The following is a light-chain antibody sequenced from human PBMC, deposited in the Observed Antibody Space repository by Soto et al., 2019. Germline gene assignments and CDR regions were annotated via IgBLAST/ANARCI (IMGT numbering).Light chain of an antibody. J-gene: IGKJ1*01. CDR3: QQYNNWPQT. CDR1: QSVSNN. Sequence: EIVMTQSPATLSVSPGERATLSCRASQSVSNNLAWYQQKPGQAPRLLIYGASTRATGNPRRFSGSGSGTEFTLTISSLQSEDFAVYYFQQYNNWPQTFGQGTKVEIK. V-gene: IGKV3-15*01. CDR2: GAS.